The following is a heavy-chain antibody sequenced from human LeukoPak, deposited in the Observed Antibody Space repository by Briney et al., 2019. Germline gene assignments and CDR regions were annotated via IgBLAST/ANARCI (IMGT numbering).Heavy chain of an antibody. D-gene: IGHD6-13*01. CDR1: GGSISSSSYY. CDR3: ARFRAAAGKNWFDP. J-gene: IGHJ5*02. V-gene: IGHV4-39*01. Sequence: SETLSLTCTVSGGSISSSSYYWAWIRQPPGKGLEWIASIYYSGSTYYNPSLNGRVTLSVDTSKNQFSLKLSSVTAADTAVYYCARFRAAAGKNWFDPWGQGTLVTVSS. CDR2: IYYSGST.